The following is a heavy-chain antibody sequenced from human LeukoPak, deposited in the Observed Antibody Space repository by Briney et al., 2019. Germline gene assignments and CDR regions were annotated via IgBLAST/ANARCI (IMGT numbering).Heavy chain of an antibody. D-gene: IGHD3-3*01. Sequence: SQTLSLTCTVSGGSISSGSSYWSWIRQPAGKGLEWIGRIYTSGSTNYNPSRRSRVPISVDTSKNQFSLKLSSVTAADTAVYYCARVNDFWSGYNWFDPWGQGTLVTVSS. CDR1: GGSISSGSSY. CDR2: IYTSGST. V-gene: IGHV4-61*02. CDR3: ARVNDFWSGYNWFDP. J-gene: IGHJ5*02.